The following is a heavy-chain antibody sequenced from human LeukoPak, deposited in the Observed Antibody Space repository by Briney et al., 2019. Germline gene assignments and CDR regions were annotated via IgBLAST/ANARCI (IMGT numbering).Heavy chain of an antibody. CDR3: VRNSGELGA. CDR1: GFTASNNY. D-gene: IGHD2-21*01. CDR2: IYSAGGT. Sequence: GGSLRLSCAASGFTASNNYMSWVRRAAGKGLEWVALIYSAGGTYYADSVKGRFTISRDNSKNTLRLQMNSLRAEDTAVYYCVRNSGELGAWGQGTLVTVSS. V-gene: IGHV3-53*01. J-gene: IGHJ5*02.